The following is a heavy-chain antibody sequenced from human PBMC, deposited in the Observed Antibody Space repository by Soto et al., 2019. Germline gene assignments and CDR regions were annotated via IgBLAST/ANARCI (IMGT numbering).Heavy chain of an antibody. CDR3: ARIDCGGNCYSRSWYFDI. CDR2: IRQDGGDK. D-gene: IGHD2-21*02. J-gene: IGHJ2*01. V-gene: IGHV3-7*03. CDR1: GFTFSNYW. Sequence: EVQLVESGGGLVQPVGSLRLSCVASGFTFSNYWMGWVHQAPGKGLEWVANIRQDGGDKRDLDSVKGRFTISRDNAQNSLYLQMNSLRAEDTAVYYCARIDCGGNCYSRSWYFDIWGRGTLVTVSS.